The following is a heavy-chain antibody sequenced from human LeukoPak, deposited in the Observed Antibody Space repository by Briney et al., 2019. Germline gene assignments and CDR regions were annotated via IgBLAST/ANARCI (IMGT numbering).Heavy chain of an antibody. Sequence: GASVKVSCKASGYTFTTYGISWVRHAPGQGLEWIGWIRPFNGNTNYAQNLQGRVTMTTDTSTSTAYMELRSLRSDDTAVYYCARDRAVVVAATDYWGQGTLVTVSS. V-gene: IGHV1-18*01. CDR2: IRPFNGNT. CDR1: GYTFTTYG. CDR3: ARDRAVVVAATDY. D-gene: IGHD2-15*01. J-gene: IGHJ4*02.